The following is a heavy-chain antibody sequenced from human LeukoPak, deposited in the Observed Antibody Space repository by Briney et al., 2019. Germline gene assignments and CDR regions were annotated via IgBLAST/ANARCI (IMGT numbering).Heavy chain of an antibody. V-gene: IGHV1-8*01. CDR2: MNPNSGNT. J-gene: IGHJ4*02. CDR1: GYTFTSYD. Sequence: ASVKVSCKASGYTFTSYDINWVRQATGQGLEWMGWMNPNSGNTGYAQKFQGRVTLTRNTSISTAYMELSSLRSEDTAVYYCARVRGQQWLVYFDYWGQGTLVTVSS. D-gene: IGHD6-19*01. CDR3: ARVRGQQWLVYFDY.